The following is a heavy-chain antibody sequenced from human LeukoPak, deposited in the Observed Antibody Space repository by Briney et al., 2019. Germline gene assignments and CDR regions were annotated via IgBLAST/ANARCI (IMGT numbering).Heavy chain of an antibody. V-gene: IGHV1-8*02. J-gene: IGHJ3*02. Sequence: ASVKVSCKASGYTFTSYDINWVRQATGQGLEWMGWMNPNSGNTGYAQKFQGRVTMTRNTSISTAYMELSSLRSEDTAVHYCARARYFDWYDAFDIWGQGTMVTVSS. CDR1: GYTFTSYD. D-gene: IGHD3-9*01. CDR2: MNPNSGNT. CDR3: ARARYFDWYDAFDI.